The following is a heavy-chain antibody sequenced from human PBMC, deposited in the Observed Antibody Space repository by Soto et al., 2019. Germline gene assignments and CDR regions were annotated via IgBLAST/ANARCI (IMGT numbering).Heavy chain of an antibody. D-gene: IGHD2-21*01. Sequence: QVQLVQSGAEVKKPGASVKVSCKASGYTFTSYGISWVRQAPGQGLEWMGWISAYNGNTNYAQKLQGRVTMTTDTSTSPAYLERRRLRSDDTAVYCCAGASGSAYWFDPWGQGTLVTVSS. V-gene: IGHV1-18*01. CDR3: AGASGSAYWFDP. CDR2: ISAYNGNT. J-gene: IGHJ5*02. CDR1: GYTFTSYG.